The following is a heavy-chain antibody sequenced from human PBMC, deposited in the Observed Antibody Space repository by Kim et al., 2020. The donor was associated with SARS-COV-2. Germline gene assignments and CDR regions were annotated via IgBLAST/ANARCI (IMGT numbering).Heavy chain of an antibody. Sequence: GGSLRLSWSASGSFPIHRVSCVRQVAEKRLQGLATINQEGGDKYYVDSVKVRFTISSDNAKNSLLLQMNSMRAEDTAVYYCATQYQYDTGAYRFDYWGQGTLVTVSS. D-gene: IGHD3-22*01. CDR2: INQEGGDK. V-gene: IGHV3-7*01. CDR1: GSFPIHR. J-gene: IGHJ4*02. CDR3: ATQYQYDTGAYRFDY.